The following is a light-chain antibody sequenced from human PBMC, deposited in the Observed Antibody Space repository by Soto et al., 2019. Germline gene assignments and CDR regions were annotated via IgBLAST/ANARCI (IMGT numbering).Light chain of an antibody. J-gene: IGLJ3*02. Sequence: SYELTQPPSVSVSPGQAARITCSGDALPEKYAYWYRQKSGQAPVLVIYEDNKRPSGIPERISGSSSGTMATLTISGAQAEDEADYYCYSTDSSGDLRVFGGGTKLTVL. CDR2: EDN. V-gene: IGLV3-10*01. CDR1: ALPEKY. CDR3: YSTDSSGDLRV.